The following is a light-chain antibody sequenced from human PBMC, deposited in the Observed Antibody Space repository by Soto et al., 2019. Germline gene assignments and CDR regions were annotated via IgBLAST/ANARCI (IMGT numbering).Light chain of an antibody. CDR2: GNN. Sequence: QLVLTQPPSVSGAPGQRVTISCTGSSSNIGAGFGVHWYQQLPGTAPKLLIDGNNNRPSGVPDRFSGSKSGTSASLAITGLQAEDEADYYCQSYDSSLSGVVFGGGTKLTVL. CDR3: QSYDSSLSGVV. CDR1: SSNIGAGFG. V-gene: IGLV1-40*01. J-gene: IGLJ2*01.